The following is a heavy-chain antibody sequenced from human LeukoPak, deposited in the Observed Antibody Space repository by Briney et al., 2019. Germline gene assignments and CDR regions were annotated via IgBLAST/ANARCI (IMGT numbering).Heavy chain of an antibody. CDR1: GFTFSSYS. Sequence: PGGSLRLSCAASGFTFSSYSMNWVRQAPGKGLEWVSSIGSSSSYIYYADSVKGRFTISRDNAKNSLYLQMNSLRAEDTAVYYCARVYYYDSSGYPSGAFDIWGQGTMVTVSS. V-gene: IGHV3-21*01. J-gene: IGHJ3*02. CDR3: ARVYYYDSSGYPSGAFDI. CDR2: IGSSSSYI. D-gene: IGHD3-22*01.